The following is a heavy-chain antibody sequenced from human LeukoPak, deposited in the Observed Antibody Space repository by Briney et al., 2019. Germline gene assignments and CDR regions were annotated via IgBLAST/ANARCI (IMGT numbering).Heavy chain of an antibody. CDR3: ARELHFQVVAATLLDHPGPYYFDY. CDR1: GDSISSSYYY. V-gene: IGHV4-39*07. Sequence: TSETLSLTCTVSGDSISSSYYYWGWVRQPPGKGLEWIGSIDYSGSTYTNPSLKSRITISVDTSMNQFSLKLSSVTAADTAVYYCARELHFQVVAATLLDHPGPYYFDYWGQGTLVTVSS. J-gene: IGHJ4*02. CDR2: IDYSGST. D-gene: IGHD2-15*01.